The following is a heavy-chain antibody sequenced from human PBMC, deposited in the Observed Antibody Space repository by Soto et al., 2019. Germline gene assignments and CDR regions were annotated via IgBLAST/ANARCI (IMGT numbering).Heavy chain of an antibody. CDR2: IYWNDDK. CDR3: AHIIAARPHFWFDP. Sequence: SGPTLVKPTQTLTLTCTFSGFSLSTSGVGVGWIRQPPGKALEWLALIYWNDDKRYSPSLKSRLTITKDTSKNQVVLTMTNMDPVDTATYYCAHIIAARPHFWFDPWGQGTLVTVSS. CDR1: GFSLSTSGVG. J-gene: IGHJ5*02. D-gene: IGHD6-6*01. V-gene: IGHV2-5*01.